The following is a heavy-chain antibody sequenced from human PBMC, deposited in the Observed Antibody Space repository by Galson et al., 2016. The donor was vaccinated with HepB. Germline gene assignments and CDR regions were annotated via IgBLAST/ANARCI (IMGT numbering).Heavy chain of an antibody. V-gene: IGHV3-73*01. D-gene: IGHD5-18*01. Sequence: SLRLSCAASGFPFSGSAMHWVRQASGKGLEWVGRIRSKANNYATAYTASVKGRFTISRDDSRNTASLQMSSLKTEDTAVYYCTNAYSYGYSCMSYWGQGTLFTVSS. J-gene: IGHJ4*02. CDR1: GFPFSGSA. CDR3: TNAYSYGYSCMSY. CDR2: IRSKANNYAT.